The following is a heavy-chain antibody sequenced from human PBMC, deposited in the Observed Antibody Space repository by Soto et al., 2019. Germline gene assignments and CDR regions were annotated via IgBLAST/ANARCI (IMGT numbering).Heavy chain of an antibody. J-gene: IGHJ2*01. CDR1: GGSISSYY. CDR3: ARFNWYFDL. V-gene: IGHV4-59*01. CDR2: IYYRGST. Sequence: QVQLQESGPGLVKPSETLSLTCTVSGGSISSYYWSWIRQPPGKGLEWIGYIYYRGSTNYNPSLKSRVTISVDTPKNQFSLKLSSVTAADTAIYYCARFNWYFDLWGRGTLVTVSS.